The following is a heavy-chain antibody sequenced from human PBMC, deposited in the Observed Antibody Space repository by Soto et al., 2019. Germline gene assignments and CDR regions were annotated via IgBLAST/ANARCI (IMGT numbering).Heavy chain of an antibody. V-gene: IGHV4-34*01. Sequence: SETLSLTCAVYGGSFSGYYWSWIRQPPGKGLEWIGEINHSGSTNYNPSLKSRVTISVDTSKNQFSLKLSSVTAADTAVYYCARGPYCTNGVCYPFDYWGQGTLVTVS. D-gene: IGHD2-8*01. CDR3: ARGPYCTNGVCYPFDY. J-gene: IGHJ4*02. CDR1: GGSFSGYY. CDR2: INHSGST.